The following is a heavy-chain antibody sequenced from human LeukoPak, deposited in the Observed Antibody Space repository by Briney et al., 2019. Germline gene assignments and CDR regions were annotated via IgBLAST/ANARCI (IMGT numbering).Heavy chain of an antibody. CDR2: INHNGNVN. J-gene: IGHJ6*02. V-gene: IGHV3-7*03. CDR1: GFTFSSYW. Sequence: GGSLRLSCAASGFTFSSYWMNWARQAPGKGLEWVASINHNGNVNYYVDSVKGRFTISRDNAKNSLYLQMSNLRAEDTAEYFCARGGGLDVWGQGATVTVSS. D-gene: IGHD3-16*01. CDR3: ARGGGLDV.